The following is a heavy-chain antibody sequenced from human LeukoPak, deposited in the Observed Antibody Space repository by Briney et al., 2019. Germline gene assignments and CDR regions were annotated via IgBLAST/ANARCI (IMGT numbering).Heavy chain of an antibody. CDR2: IPGSGGAT. CDR3: ARARPWDSSRSYYFGMDV. J-gene: IGHJ6*02. Sequence: GGSLRLSCAASGFTLTTYCMTWVRQAPGTGLEWVSSIPGSGGATYYADSVRGRFSISRDSSKSTVYLQMNSLRDEDTAVYYCARARPWDSSRSYYFGMDVWGHGTTVTVSS. D-gene: IGHD3-22*01. CDR1: GFTLTTYC. V-gene: IGHV3-23*01.